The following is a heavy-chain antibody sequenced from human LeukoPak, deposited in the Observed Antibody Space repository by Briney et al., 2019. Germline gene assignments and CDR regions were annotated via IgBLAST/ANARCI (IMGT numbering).Heavy chain of an antibody. V-gene: IGHV3-53*01. CDR3: ATAAYDSNGFTANHDY. CDR1: GFIVSNNH. D-gene: IGHD3-22*01. J-gene: IGHJ4*02. Sequence: PGGSLRLSCAASGFIVSNNHMSWVRQAPGKGLEWVSVLYSDGTTYYADSVKGRFTISRDNSKNTLYLQMNNLRAEDTAVYYCATAAYDSNGFTANHDYWGQGTLVVVSS. CDR2: LYSDGTT.